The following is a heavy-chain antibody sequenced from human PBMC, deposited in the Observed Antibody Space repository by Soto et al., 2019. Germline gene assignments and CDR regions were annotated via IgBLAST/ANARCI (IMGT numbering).Heavy chain of an antibody. CDR1: GFTFSSYG. V-gene: IGHV3-33*08. CDR3: ARGPSGSGIYGMDV. J-gene: IGHJ6*02. D-gene: IGHD3-10*01. Sequence: GSLRLSCAASGFTFSSYGMHWVRQAPGKGLEWVAVIWSDGSNKYYADSVKGRFTISRDNAKNTLYLQMNSLRAEDTAVYYCARGPSGSGIYGMDVWGQGTTVTVSS. CDR2: IWSDGSNK.